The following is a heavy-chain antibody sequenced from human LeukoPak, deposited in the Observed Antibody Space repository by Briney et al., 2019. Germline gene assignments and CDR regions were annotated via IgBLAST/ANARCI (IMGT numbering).Heavy chain of an antibody. CDR2: ISGSGGST. V-gene: IGHV3-23*01. CDR1: GFTFSSYA. CDR3: AKALRIVVVPAAIGYYGMDV. D-gene: IGHD2-2*02. Sequence: GGSLRLSCAASGFTFSSYAMSWVRQAPGKGLEWVSAISGSGGSTYYADSVKGRFTISRDNSKNTLYLQMNSLRAEDTAVYYCAKALRIVVVPAAIGYYGMDVWGQGTTVTVSS. J-gene: IGHJ6*02.